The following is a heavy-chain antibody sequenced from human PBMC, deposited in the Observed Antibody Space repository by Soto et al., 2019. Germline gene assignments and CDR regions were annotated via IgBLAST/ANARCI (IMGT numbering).Heavy chain of an antibody. D-gene: IGHD3-22*01. CDR2: VYYGGST. Sequence: SETLSLTCTVSGGSISSSSYYWGWIRQPPGKGLEWIGNVYYGGSTYYNPSLKSRVTISVETSKSQFSLKLSSVTAADTAVYYCAGGDYYHSSGYYFYYYTMDVCGQGTTVT. J-gene: IGHJ6*02. V-gene: IGHV4-39*01. CDR1: GGSISSSSYY. CDR3: AGGDYYHSSGYYFYYYTMDV.